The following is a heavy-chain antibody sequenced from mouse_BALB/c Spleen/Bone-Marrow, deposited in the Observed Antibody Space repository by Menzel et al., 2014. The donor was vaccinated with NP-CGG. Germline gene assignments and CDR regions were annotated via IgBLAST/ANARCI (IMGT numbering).Heavy chain of an antibody. CDR3: ARDWDYYAMDY. V-gene: IGHV1S135*01. CDR1: GYAFTSYN. D-gene: IGHD4-1*01. CDR2: IDPYNGGT. Sequence: EVQLQQSGPELVKPGASVKVSCKASGYAFTSYNMYWVKQSHGKSLEWIGYIDPYNGGTSQNQKFKGKATLTVDKSSSTAYMHLSSLTSVDSAVYYCARDWDYYAMDYWGQGTSVTVSS. J-gene: IGHJ4*01.